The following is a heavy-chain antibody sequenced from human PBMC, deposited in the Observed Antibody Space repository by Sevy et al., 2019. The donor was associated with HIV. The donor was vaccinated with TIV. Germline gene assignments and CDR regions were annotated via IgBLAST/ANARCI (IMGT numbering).Heavy chain of an antibody. CDR3: AREGCTKPHDY. V-gene: IGHV3-23*01. CDR1: GFTFNIYS. CDR2: LSFGYGKI. Sequence: GGSLRLSCAASGFTFNIYSMSWVRQTPGKGLEWVETLSFGYGKINHADSVKGRFTMSRDDSKNAVYLQMNNLRVEDTAIYYCAREGCTKPHDYWGQGTLVTVSS. D-gene: IGHD2-8*01. J-gene: IGHJ4*02.